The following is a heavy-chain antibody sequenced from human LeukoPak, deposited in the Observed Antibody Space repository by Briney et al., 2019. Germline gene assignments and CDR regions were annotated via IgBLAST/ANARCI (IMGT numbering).Heavy chain of an antibody. D-gene: IGHD1-26*01. CDR2: ISYDGSTK. Sequence: GGSLRLSCAASGFTFSSYGIHWVRQAPGKGLEWLSVISYDGSTKYYADSVKGRFTISRDNSKNTVYLQMNSLRAEDTAVYYCAKDLGGTYYPFDYWGQGTLVTVSS. J-gene: IGHJ4*02. CDR1: GFTFSSYG. V-gene: IGHV3-30*18. CDR3: AKDLGGTYYPFDY.